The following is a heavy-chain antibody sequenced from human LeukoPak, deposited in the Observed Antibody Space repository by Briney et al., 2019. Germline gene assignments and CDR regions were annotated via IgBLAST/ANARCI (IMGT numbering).Heavy chain of an antibody. CDR2: INHSGST. CDR3: ARFAFWSGYYYYGMDV. V-gene: IGHV4-34*01. CDR1: GGSFSGYY. D-gene: IGHD3-3*01. J-gene: IGHJ6*02. Sequence: SETLSLTCAVYGGSFSGYYWSWIRQPPGKGLEWIGEINHSGSTNYNPSLKSRVTISVDTSKNQFSLKLSSVTASDTAVYYCARFAFWSGYYYYGMDVWGQGTTVTVSS.